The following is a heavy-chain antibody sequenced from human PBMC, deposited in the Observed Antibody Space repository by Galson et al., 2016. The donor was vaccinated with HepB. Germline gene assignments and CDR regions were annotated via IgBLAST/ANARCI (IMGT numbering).Heavy chain of an antibody. J-gene: IGHJ3*02. V-gene: IGHV1-69*13. CDR2: IIPIFGTT. CDR1: GGTFSSYA. D-gene: IGHD3-22*01. CDR3: ARASGYYDISGYASRIFDI. Sequence: SVKVSCKASGGTFSSYAISWVRQAPGQGLEWMGGIIPIFGTTNYAQKFQGRVTISADESTGTDYMDLRSVRTEDTAVYYCARASGYYDISGYASRIFDIWGQGTMVTVSS.